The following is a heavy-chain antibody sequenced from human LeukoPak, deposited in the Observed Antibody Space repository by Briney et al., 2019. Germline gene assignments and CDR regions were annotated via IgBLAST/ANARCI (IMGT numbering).Heavy chain of an antibody. Sequence: GGSLRLSCAASGFTVSINYVSWVRQAPGKGPEWVSVIYSGGSTYYADSVKGRFTISRDNSKNTLYLQMNSLRAEETAVYYSARAPYYYDSSGYPNDAFDIWGQGTMVTVSS. D-gene: IGHD3-22*01. V-gene: IGHV3-53*01. CDR3: ARAPYYYDSSGYPNDAFDI. CDR1: GFTVSINY. J-gene: IGHJ3*02. CDR2: IYSGGST.